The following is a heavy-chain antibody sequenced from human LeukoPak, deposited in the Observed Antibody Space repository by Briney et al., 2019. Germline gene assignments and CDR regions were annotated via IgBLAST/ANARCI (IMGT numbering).Heavy chain of an antibody. CDR1: GGSFSGYY. CDR3: ARGLSYYDFWSGYRASYYYYYMDV. J-gene: IGHJ6*03. Sequence: SETLSLTCAVYGGSFSGYYWSWIRQPPGKGLEWIGEINHSGSTDYNPSLKSRVTISVDTSKNQFSLKLSSVTAADTAVYYCARGLSYYDFWSGYRASYYYYYMDVWGKGTTVTVSS. V-gene: IGHV4-34*01. D-gene: IGHD3-3*01. CDR2: INHSGST.